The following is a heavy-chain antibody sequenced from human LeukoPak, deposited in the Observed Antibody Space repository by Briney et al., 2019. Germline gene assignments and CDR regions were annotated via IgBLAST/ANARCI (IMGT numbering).Heavy chain of an antibody. Sequence: GGSLRLSCAASGFTFSSYAMSWVRQAPGKGLEWVSAISGSGGSTYYADSVKGRFTISRDNSKNTLYLQMNSLRAEDTAVYYCTCIAVAGTRWDFDYWGQGTLVTVSS. D-gene: IGHD6-19*01. J-gene: IGHJ4*02. CDR1: GFTFSSYA. V-gene: IGHV3-23*01. CDR3: TCIAVAGTRWDFDY. CDR2: ISGSGGST.